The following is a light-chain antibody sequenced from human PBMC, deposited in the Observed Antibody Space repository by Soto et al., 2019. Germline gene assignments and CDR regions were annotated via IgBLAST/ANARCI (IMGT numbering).Light chain of an antibody. V-gene: IGKV1-39*01. CDR1: QSISSY. CDR2: AAS. CDR3: QQSYSTPPLT. Sequence: DIQMTQSPSSLSASVGDRVTITCRASQSISSYLTWYQQNPGKAPKLLIYAASSLHSGIPSRFSGSGSGTDFTLTISTLQPEDFATYYCQQSYSTPPLTFGGGTKVEIK. J-gene: IGKJ4*01.